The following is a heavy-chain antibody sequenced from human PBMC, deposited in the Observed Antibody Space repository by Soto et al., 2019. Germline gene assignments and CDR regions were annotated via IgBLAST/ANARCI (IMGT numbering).Heavy chain of an antibody. Sequence: QVQLVESGGGVVQPGRSLRLSCAASGFTFSTFGMHWVRQAPGKGPEWVAIISYDGSKKYYADSVKVRFTISRDTSKNTLSLQMNSLRPEDTARYYCAKGRLRFPSLRGNAVDIWGQGTMVTVSS. CDR1: GFTFSTFG. V-gene: IGHV3-30*18. CDR3: AKGRLRFPSLRGNAVDI. CDR2: ISYDGSKK. J-gene: IGHJ3*02. D-gene: IGHD3-10*01.